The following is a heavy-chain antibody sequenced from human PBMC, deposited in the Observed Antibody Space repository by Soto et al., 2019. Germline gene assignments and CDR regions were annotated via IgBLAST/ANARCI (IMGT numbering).Heavy chain of an antibody. CDR2: ISSSSSTI. V-gene: IGHV3-48*01. CDR3: ARGQQLVRSYYYYYSMDV. D-gene: IGHD6-13*01. CDR1: GFTFSSYS. Sequence: EVQLVESGGGLVQPGGSLRLSCAASGFTFSSYSMNWVRQAPGKGLEWVSYISSSSSTIYYADSVKGRFTISRDNAKNSLYLQMNSLRAEDTAVYYCARGQQLVRSYYYYYSMDVWGQGTTVTVSS. J-gene: IGHJ6*02.